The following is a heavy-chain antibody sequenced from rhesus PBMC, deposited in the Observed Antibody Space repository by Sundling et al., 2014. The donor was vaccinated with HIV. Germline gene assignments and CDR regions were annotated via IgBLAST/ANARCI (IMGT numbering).Heavy chain of an antibody. CDR1: GGSISSSNW. Sequence: QVQLQESGPAVVKPSETLSLTCAVSGGSISSSNWWSWIRQSPGKGLEWIGGIYGSGGNTEYNPSLKGRVTISKDTSKNQFSLKLSSVTAADTAVYYCAREGYSGYSLFDYWGQGVLVTVSS. D-gene: IGHD5-24*01. V-gene: IGHV4-93*01. CDR3: AREGYSGYSLFDY. J-gene: IGHJ4*01. CDR2: IYGSGGNT.